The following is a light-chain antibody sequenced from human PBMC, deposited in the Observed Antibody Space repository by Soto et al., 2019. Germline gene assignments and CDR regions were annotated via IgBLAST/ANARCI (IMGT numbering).Light chain of an antibody. CDR3: SSYSSTGTLRV. CDR1: SSDVGGYNY. CDR2: DVS. V-gene: IGLV2-14*01. J-gene: IGLJ2*01. Sequence: QSALTQPASVSGYPGQSITISCTGTSSDVGGYNYVSWYQQHPGKAPKLMIYDVSNRPSGVSNRFSGSKSGTTASLTISGLQAEDEADYYCSSYSSTGTLRVFGGGTKLTVL.